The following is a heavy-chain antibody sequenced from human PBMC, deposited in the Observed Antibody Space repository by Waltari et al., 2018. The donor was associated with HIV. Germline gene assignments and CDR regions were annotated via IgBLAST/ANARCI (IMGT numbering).Heavy chain of an antibody. CDR3: ARRSPAAAGTLSEYYGMDV. D-gene: IGHD6-13*01. CDR2: IGTAGDT. J-gene: IGHJ6*02. CDR1: GFTFSSYD. V-gene: IGHV3-13*01. Sequence: EVQLVESGGGLVQPGGSLRLSCAASGFTFSSYDMHWVRQATGKGLEWVSAIGTAGDTYYPGSVKGRFTISRENAKNSLYLQMNSLRAGDTAVYYCARRSPAAAGTLSEYYGMDVWGQGP.